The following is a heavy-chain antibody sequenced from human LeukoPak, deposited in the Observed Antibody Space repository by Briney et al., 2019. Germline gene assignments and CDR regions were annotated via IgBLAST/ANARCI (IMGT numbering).Heavy chain of an antibody. CDR2: ISAYNGNT. Sequence: ASVKVSCKASGYTFTSYGISWVRQAPGQGLEWMGRISAYNGNTNYAQKLQGRVTMTTDTSTSTAYMELRSLRSDDTAVYYCARDSSLDYYGSGSYSYYYYGMDVWGQGTTVTVSS. CDR1: GYTFTSYG. J-gene: IGHJ6*02. D-gene: IGHD3-10*01. CDR3: ARDSSLDYYGSGSYSYYYYGMDV. V-gene: IGHV1-18*01.